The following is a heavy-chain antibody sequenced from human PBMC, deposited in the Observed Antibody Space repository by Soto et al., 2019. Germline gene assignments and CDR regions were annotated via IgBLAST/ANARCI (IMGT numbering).Heavy chain of an antibody. D-gene: IGHD3-16*02. CDR3: ATRSMITFGGVIVYPFDI. Sequence: QVQLVQSGAEVKKPGASVKVSCKASGYTFTSYDINWVRQATGQGLEWMGWMNPNSGNTGYAQKFQGRVTMTRNTSRSTAYMELSSLRSEDTAVYYCATRSMITFGGVIVYPFDIWGQGTMVTVSS. J-gene: IGHJ3*02. CDR1: GYTFTSYD. V-gene: IGHV1-8*01. CDR2: MNPNSGNT.